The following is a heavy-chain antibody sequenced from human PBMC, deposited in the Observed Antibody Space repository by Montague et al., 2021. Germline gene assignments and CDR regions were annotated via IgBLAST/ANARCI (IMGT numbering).Heavy chain of an antibody. CDR2: IKQDGSEK. D-gene: IGHD2-21*01. CDR1: GFTFSNYW. J-gene: IGHJ4*02. CDR3: ARDQGQGYCGGDCYVGLDY. V-gene: IGHV3-7*01. Sequence: SLRLSCAASGFTFSNYWMSWVRQAPGKGLEWVANIKQDGSEKHYVDSVKGRFTISRGNAKNSLYLRMNSLRAEDTAVYFCARDQGQGYCGGDCYVGLDYWGQGTLVTVSS.